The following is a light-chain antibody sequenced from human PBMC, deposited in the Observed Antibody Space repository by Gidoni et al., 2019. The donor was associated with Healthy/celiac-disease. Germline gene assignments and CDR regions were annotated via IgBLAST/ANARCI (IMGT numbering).Light chain of an antibody. CDR3: QQYGSSRGWT. CDR1: QSVSSSY. CDR2: GAS. V-gene: IGKV3-20*01. Sequence: ELVLTQSPGTLSLSPGERATLSCRASQSVSSSYLAWYQQKPGQAPRLLIYGASSRATGIPDRFSGSGSGTDFTLTISRLEPEYFAVYYCQQYGSSRGWTFGQXTKVEIK. J-gene: IGKJ1*01.